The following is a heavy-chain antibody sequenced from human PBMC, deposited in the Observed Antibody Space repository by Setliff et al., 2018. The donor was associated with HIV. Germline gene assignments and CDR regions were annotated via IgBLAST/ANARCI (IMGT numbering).Heavy chain of an antibody. CDR2: IYHSGST. Sequence: PSETLSLTCAVSGGSISSSNWWSWVRQLPGKGLEWIGEIYHSGSTYYNPSLKSRVTISVDTSKNQFSLKLSSVTAADTAVYFCARVKSGTLGGYVDYWGQGTLVTVSS. J-gene: IGHJ4*02. CDR3: ARVKSGTLGGYVDY. V-gene: IGHV4-4*02. D-gene: IGHD3-16*01. CDR1: GGSISSSNW.